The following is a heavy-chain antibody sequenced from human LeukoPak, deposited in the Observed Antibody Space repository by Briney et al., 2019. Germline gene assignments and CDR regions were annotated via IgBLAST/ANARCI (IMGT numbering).Heavy chain of an antibody. J-gene: IGHJ4*02. V-gene: IGHV4-61*02. CDR3: ARDGNSDYDYVWENPGEPFDS. CDR1: GGSISSGGYY. CDR2: IYTSGRT. Sequence: EASQTLSLTCTVSGGSISSGGYYWSWIRQPAGKQLEWIGRIYTSGRTNYNPSLKSRVTISVDTSKNEFSLKLSSVTAADTAVYYCARDGNSDYDYVWENPGEPFDSWGQGTLATVSS. D-gene: IGHD3-16*01.